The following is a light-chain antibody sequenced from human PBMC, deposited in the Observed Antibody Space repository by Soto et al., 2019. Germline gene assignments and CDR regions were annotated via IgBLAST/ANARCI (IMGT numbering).Light chain of an antibody. V-gene: IGLV2-23*02. CDR1: SSDGGRYNL. CDR3: CSYAGSSSYV. Sequence: QSVLTQPASVSGSPGQSITISCTGTSSDGGRYNLVSWYQQHPGKAPKRMIYEVSKRPSGVSNRFSGSKSGNTASLTISGLQAEDEADYYCCSYAGSSSYVFGTGTKVTVL. J-gene: IGLJ1*01. CDR2: EVS.